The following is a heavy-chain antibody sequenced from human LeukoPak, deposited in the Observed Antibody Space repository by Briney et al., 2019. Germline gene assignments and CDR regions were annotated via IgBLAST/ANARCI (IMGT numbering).Heavy chain of an antibody. Sequence: SVKVSCKASGGTFSSYAISWVRRAPGQGLEWMGGIIPIFGTANYAQKFQGRVTITADESTSTAYMELSSLRSEDTAVYYCARYLLYDSSGYYYDYWGQGTLVTVSS. CDR2: IIPIFGTA. J-gene: IGHJ4*02. V-gene: IGHV1-69*13. D-gene: IGHD3-22*01. CDR3: ARYLLYDSSGYYYDY. CDR1: GGTFSSYA.